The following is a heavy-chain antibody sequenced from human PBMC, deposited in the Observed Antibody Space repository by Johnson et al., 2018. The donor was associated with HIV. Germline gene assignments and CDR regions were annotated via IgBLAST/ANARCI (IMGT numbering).Heavy chain of an antibody. Sequence: VQLVESGGGLVQPGGSLRLSCAASGFTFSSYWMSWVRQAPGKGLEWVAVISYDGSNKYYADSVKGRFTISRDNSKNTLYLQMNSLRAEDTAVYYCAKVYGFDYGDYYDAFDIWGQGTMVTVSS. V-gene: IGHV3-30*18. CDR1: GFTFSSYW. CDR3: AKVYGFDYGDYYDAFDI. CDR2: ISYDGSNK. J-gene: IGHJ3*02. D-gene: IGHD4-17*01.